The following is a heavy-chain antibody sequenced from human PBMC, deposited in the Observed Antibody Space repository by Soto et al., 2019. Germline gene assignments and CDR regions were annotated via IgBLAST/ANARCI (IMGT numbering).Heavy chain of an antibody. D-gene: IGHD2-2*01. CDR3: ARGYCSSTSCYATRGVHDAFDI. CDR1: GGSISSYY. J-gene: IGHJ3*02. CDR2: IYYSGST. Sequence: SETLSLTCTVSGGSISSYYWSWIRQPPGKGLEWIGYIYYSGSTNYNPSLKSRVTISVDTSKNQFSLKLSSVTAADTAVYYCARGYCSSTSCYATRGVHDAFDIWGQGTMVTVSS. V-gene: IGHV4-59*01.